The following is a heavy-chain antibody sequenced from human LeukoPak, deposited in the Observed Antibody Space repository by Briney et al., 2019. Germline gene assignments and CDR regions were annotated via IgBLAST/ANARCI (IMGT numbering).Heavy chain of an antibody. Sequence: SVKVSCKASGGTFSSYAISWVRQAPGQGLEWMGGIIPIFGTANYAQKFQGRVTITADESTSTAYMELSSLRSEDTAVYYCASRSRIAAAGRIGWGKGYYFDYWGQGTLVTVSS. CDR2: IIPIFGTA. J-gene: IGHJ4*02. CDR3: ASRSRIAAAGRIGWGKGYYFDY. V-gene: IGHV1-69*13. D-gene: IGHD6-13*01. CDR1: GGTFSSYA.